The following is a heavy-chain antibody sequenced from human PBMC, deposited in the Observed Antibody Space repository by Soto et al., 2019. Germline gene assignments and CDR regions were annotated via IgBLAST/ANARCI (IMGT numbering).Heavy chain of an antibody. CDR2: IYFNGNT. CDR3: ATNIVASSDYFDS. D-gene: IGHD5-12*01. J-gene: IGHJ4*02. Sequence: SATLCLSCTFSGGSISSGSYYWSWIRQHPGKGLEWIGYIYFNGNTYYNPSLKSRVAISLDMSKNHFSLKLSSVTAADTAMYYCATNIVASSDYFDSWGQGTLVTVSS. CDR1: GGSISSGSYY. V-gene: IGHV4-31*03.